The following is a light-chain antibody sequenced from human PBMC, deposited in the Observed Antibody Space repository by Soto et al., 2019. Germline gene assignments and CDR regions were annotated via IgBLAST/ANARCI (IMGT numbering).Light chain of an antibody. V-gene: IGKV2-30*01. Sequence: DVVMTQSPLSLPVTLGQPASISCRSSQSLLYIDGNTYLSWFQQRPGQSPRRLIYKVSKRDSGVPDRCSGSGSGTGFTLKISRVEAEVVGVYYCMQGTYCAPTTFGQGTKVEI. J-gene: IGKJ1*01. CDR1: QSLLYIDGNTY. CDR3: MQGTYCAPTT. CDR2: KVS.